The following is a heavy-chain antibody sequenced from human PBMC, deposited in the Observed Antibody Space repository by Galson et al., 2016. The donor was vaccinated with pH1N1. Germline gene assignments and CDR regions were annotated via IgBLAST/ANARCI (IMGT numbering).Heavy chain of an antibody. D-gene: IGHD1-14*01. V-gene: IGHV3-72*01. CDR1: GFTFSGFY. Sequence: SLRLSCAASGFTFSGFYMDWVRQAPGKGLEWVGRITKRPEGYSTQDATSVKGRFIISRDDSKGLLYLQMNSLKTEDTAVYYCTRENHHKFDYWGQGTLVTASS. J-gene: IGHJ4*02. CDR3: TRENHHKFDY. CDR2: ITKRPEGYST.